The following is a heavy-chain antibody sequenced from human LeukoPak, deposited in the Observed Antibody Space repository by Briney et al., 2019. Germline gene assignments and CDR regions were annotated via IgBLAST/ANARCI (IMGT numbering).Heavy chain of an antibody. CDR2: IIGSGAST. Sequence: GALILSFAASGFPFSSYAMSWVRQAPGTGLGWVSGIIGSGASTYYADPVKGRFTISRDKSRNTLYLQMNSLRAEDTAVYYCAKGGPYSSGYPYDSWGQGSLVSVSS. CDR1: GFPFSSYA. CDR3: AKGGPYSSGYPYDS. V-gene: IGHV3-23*01. D-gene: IGHD3-22*01. J-gene: IGHJ4*02.